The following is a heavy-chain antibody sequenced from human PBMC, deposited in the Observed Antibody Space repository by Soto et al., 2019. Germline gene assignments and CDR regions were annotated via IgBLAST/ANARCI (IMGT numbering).Heavy chain of an antibody. Sequence: QVQLQESGPGLVKPSETLSLTCTVSGGSINSYYWSWIRQPPGKGLEWIGYIYYSGSTNYNSSLKSRVTISIDTPKNQFSLKLSSVTAADTAVYYCARTHRAAPGHWYFDLWGRGTLVTVSS. D-gene: IGHD6-13*01. CDR2: IYYSGST. J-gene: IGHJ2*01. CDR1: GGSINSYY. V-gene: IGHV4-59*08. CDR3: ARTHRAAPGHWYFDL.